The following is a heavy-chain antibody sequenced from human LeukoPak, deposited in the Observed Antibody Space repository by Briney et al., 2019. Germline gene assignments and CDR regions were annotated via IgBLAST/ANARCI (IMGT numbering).Heavy chain of an antibody. J-gene: IGHJ3*02. D-gene: IGHD2-8*01. V-gene: IGHV4-34*01. CDR2: INHSGST. CDR1: GGSFSGYY. CDR3: ARDVYCINGVCYSAFDI. Sequence: PSETLSLTCAVYGGSFSGYYWSWIHQPPGKGLEWIGEINHSGSTNYNPSLKSRVTISIDTSKNQLSLRLSSVTAADTAVYYCARDVYCINGVCYSAFDIWGQGTMVSVSS.